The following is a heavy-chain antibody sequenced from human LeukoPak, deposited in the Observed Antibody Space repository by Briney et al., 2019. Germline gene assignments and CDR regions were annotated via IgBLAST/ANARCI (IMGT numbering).Heavy chain of an antibody. CDR2: ISWNSGSI. CDR1: GFTFDDYA. CDR3: AKVSSLGGSYYYGMDV. V-gene: IGHV3-9*01. Sequence: GRSLRLSCAASGFTFDDYAMHWVRRAPGKGLEWVSGISWNSGSIGYAGSVKGRFTISRDNAKNSLYLQMNSLRAEDTALYYCAKVSSLGGSYYYGMDVWGQGTTVTVSS. J-gene: IGHJ6*02. D-gene: IGHD1-26*01.